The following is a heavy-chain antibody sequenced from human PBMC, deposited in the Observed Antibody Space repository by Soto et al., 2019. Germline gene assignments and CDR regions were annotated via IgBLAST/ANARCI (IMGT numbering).Heavy chain of an antibody. V-gene: IGHV3-73*01. J-gene: IGHJ4*02. D-gene: IGHD3-22*01. CDR3: VRAYDNSIYYFDY. CDR2: ISIKPNNYAT. Sequence: GESLKISCVGSGFTFHGSTMHWVRQASGKGLEWIGLISIKPNNYATVYAASVTGRFTISRDDSNNTAYLQMNSLKTEDTAVYYCVRAYDNSIYYFDYWGGGPPVTVSS. CDR1: GFTFHGST.